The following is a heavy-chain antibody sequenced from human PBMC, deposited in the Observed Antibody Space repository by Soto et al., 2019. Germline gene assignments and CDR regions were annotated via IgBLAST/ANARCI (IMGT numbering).Heavy chain of an antibody. V-gene: IGHV4-34*01. Sequence: PSETLSLTCAVYGGSFSGYYWSWIRQPPGKGLEWIGEINHSGSTNYNPSLKSRVTISVDTSKNQFSLKLSSVTAADTAVYYCARGSYYYDSSGYYPIPLRYYDYGMDVWGQGTTVTVSS. CDR2: INHSGST. D-gene: IGHD3-22*01. CDR1: GGSFSGYY. J-gene: IGHJ6*02. CDR3: ARGSYYYDSSGYYPIPLRYYDYGMDV.